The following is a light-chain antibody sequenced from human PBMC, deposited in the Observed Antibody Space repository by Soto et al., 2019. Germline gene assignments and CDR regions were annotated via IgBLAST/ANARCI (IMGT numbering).Light chain of an antibody. Sequence: DIQMAQSPSTLCGSVGDRVTVACRASQTISSWLAWYQQKPGKAPKLLIYKASTLKSGVPSRFSGSGSGTEFTLTISSLQPDDFATYYCQHYNSYSEPFGQGTKVDI. CDR1: QTISSW. CDR3: QHYNSYSEP. J-gene: IGKJ1*01. V-gene: IGKV1-5*03. CDR2: KAS.